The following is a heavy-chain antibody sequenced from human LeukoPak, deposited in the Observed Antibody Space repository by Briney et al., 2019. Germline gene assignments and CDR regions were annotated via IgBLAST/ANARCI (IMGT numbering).Heavy chain of an antibody. J-gene: IGHJ4*02. CDR2: INERGSEK. CDR1: GFILSNYW. D-gene: IGHD3-22*01. CDR3: VRDSDRRSDY. Sequence: GGSLRLSCAASGFILSNYWTSWVRQAPGKGLEWVATINERGSEKHYVDSVKGRFTISGDSAKNSLYLQMNSLRAEDTAVYYCVRDSDRRSDYWGQGTLVTVSS. V-gene: IGHV3-7*05.